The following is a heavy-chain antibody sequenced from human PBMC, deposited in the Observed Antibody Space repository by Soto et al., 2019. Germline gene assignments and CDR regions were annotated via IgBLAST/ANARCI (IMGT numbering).Heavy chain of an antibody. CDR3: ARRAGVMVPFDY. D-gene: IGHD3-16*01. V-gene: IGHV5-51*01. Sequence: VESLKISCNTSGYTFTTYWVGWVLQRPGEGLEWMGIIYPSDSDTRYSPSFQGHVMFSVDKSLETAYLEWSSLKTSDTAVYFCARRAGVMVPFDYWGQGTQVTVS. J-gene: IGHJ4*02. CDR2: IYPSDSDT. CDR1: GYTFTTYW.